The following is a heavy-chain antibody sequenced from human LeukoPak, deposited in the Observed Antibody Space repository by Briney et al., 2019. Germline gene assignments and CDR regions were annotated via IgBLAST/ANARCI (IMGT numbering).Heavy chain of an antibody. D-gene: IGHD6-19*01. J-gene: IGHJ6*04. CDR3: AKATGIAVNFYYGMDV. V-gene: IGHV3-30*18. CDR2: VSYDGSNK. CDR1: GFTFSSYG. Sequence: PGRSLRLSCAASGFTFSSYGMHWVRQAPGKGLEWVAVVSYDGSNKYYADSVKGRFTISRDNSKNTLYLQMNSLRAEDTAVYYCAKATGIAVNFYYGMDVWGKGTTVPVSS.